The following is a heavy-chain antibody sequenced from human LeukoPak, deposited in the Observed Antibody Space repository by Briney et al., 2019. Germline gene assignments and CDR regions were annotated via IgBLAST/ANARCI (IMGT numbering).Heavy chain of an antibody. CDR2: FDPEDGET. D-gene: IGHD3-22*01. J-gene: IGHJ4*02. V-gene: IGHV1-24*01. CDR3: ATGGSSGYSFLVKGNYFDY. CDR1: GYTLTELS. Sequence: ASVKVSCKVSGYTLTELSMHWVRQAPGKGLEWMGGFDPEDGETIYAQKFQGRVTMTEDTSTDTAYMELSSLRSEDTAVYYCATGGSSGYSFLVKGNYFDYWGQGTLVTVSS.